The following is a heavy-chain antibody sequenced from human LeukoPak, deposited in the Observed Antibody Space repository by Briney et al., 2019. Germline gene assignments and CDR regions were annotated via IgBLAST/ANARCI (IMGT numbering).Heavy chain of an antibody. V-gene: IGHV3-7*01. Sequence: PGGSLRLSCAASGFTFVNYWMSWVRQAPGKGLEWVASLNQDGSEKYYVDSVKGRFTISRDNAKNSLYLQMNSLRAEDTAVYYCARGGKYYFDYWGQGTLVTVPS. D-gene: IGHD1-1*01. J-gene: IGHJ4*02. CDR2: LNQDGSEK. CDR3: ARGGKYYFDY. CDR1: GFTFVNYW.